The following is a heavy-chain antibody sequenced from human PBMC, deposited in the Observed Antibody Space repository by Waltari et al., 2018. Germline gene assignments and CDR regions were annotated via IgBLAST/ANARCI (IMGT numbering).Heavy chain of an antibody. CDR1: GFTFSSYA. V-gene: IGHV3-30-3*01. Sequence: QVQLVESGGGVVQPGRSLRLSCAASGFTFSSYAMHWVRQAPGKGREWVAVISYDGSNKYYADSVKGRFTISRDNSKNTLYLQMNSLRAEDTAVYYCARDPPTFGGVIGKGGYFDYWGQGTLVTVSS. J-gene: IGHJ4*02. CDR2: ISYDGSNK. CDR3: ARDPPTFGGVIGKGGYFDY. D-gene: IGHD3-16*02.